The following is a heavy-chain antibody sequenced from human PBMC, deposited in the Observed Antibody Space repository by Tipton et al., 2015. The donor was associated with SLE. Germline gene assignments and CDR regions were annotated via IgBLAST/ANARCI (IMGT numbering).Heavy chain of an antibody. D-gene: IGHD3-3*01. CDR3: AGSRGYDFWSGPRGYFDL. Sequence: TLSLTCAVYGGSFSGYYWSWIRRPPGKGLEWIGEINHSGSANYNPSLKSRVTISVDTSKNQFSLKLSSVTAADTAVYYCAGSRGYDFWSGPRGYFDLWGRGTLVTVSS. V-gene: IGHV4-34*01. CDR2: INHSGSA. J-gene: IGHJ2*01. CDR1: GGSFSGYY.